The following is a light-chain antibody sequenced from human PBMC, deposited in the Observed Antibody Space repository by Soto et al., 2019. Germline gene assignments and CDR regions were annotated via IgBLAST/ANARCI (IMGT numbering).Light chain of an antibody. CDR2: KAS. Sequence: DIQMTQSPSTLSASVGDRVTITCRASQSSSSWLAWYQQKPGKAPKLLIYKASSLERGVPSSFSGSGSGTEFTLTISSLQPDDFANYYCQQYNNYSPWTFGQGTKVEIK. V-gene: IGKV1-5*03. CDR3: QQYNNYSPWT. J-gene: IGKJ1*01. CDR1: QSSSSW.